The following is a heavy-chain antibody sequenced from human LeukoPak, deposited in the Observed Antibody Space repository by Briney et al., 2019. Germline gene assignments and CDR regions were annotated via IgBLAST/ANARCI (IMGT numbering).Heavy chain of an antibody. Sequence: GGSLRLSCAASGFTFSSYAMNWVRQAPGKGLEWVSAISGSGDSTDYADSVKGRFPISRDNSKNTLYLQMNSLRAEDTAVYYCAKDLDTRSPDSSGYSLFDYWGQGTLVTVSS. CDR1: GFTFSSYA. V-gene: IGHV3-23*01. J-gene: IGHJ4*02. CDR2: ISGSGDST. CDR3: AKDLDTRSPDSSGYSLFDY. D-gene: IGHD3-22*01.